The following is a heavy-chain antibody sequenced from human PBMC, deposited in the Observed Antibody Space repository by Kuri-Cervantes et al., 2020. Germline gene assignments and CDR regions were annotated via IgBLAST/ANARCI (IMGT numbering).Heavy chain of an antibody. CDR2: ISNSGDTI. V-gene: IGHV3-48*03. CDR1: GFIFSAYE. Sequence: GGSLRLSCAASGFIFSAYEMNWVRQAPGKGLDWVSYISNSGDTIYYADSVKGRFTISRDNAKNSLYLQMNSLRADDTAVYYCASGTYGGKDYWGQGTLVTVSS. D-gene: IGHD4-23*01. J-gene: IGHJ4*02. CDR3: ASGTYGGKDY.